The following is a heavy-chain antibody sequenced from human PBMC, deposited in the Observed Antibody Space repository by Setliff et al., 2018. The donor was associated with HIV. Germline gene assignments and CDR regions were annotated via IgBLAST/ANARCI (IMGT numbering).Heavy chain of an antibody. CDR2: VDYTGST. CDR3: ARQGNIVVVTSFDY. CDR1: CGSISTSNYY. V-gene: IGHV4-39*07. J-gene: IGHJ4*02. Sequence: LSLTCTVSCGSISTSNYYWGWVRQPPGKGLEWVGNVDYTGSTYYNPSLKSRVTISVDTSKNQFSLRLNSVTAADTAVYYCARQGNIVVVTSFDYWGQGTLVTVSS. D-gene: IGHD2-21*02.